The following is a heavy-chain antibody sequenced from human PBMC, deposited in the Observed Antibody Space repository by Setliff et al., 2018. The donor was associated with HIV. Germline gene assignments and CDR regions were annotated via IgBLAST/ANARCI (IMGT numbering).Heavy chain of an antibody. Sequence: PSETLSLTCAVSGASISSTNWWTWVRQSPGEGLEWIGEIYHSGTIYYNPSLKSRVTISLDKSSNQFSLNLRSVTAADTAVYYCASSRGFYALPSWGQGTLVTVSS. CDR2: IYHSGTI. V-gene: IGHV4-4*02. D-gene: IGHD3-22*01. CDR3: ASSRGFYALPS. J-gene: IGHJ5*02. CDR1: GASISSTNW.